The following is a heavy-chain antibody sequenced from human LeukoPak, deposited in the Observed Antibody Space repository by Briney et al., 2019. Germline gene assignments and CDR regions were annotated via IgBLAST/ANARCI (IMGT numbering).Heavy chain of an antibody. CDR1: GFTFSDYY. CDR3: ARVYYYDSSGYLFDY. J-gene: IGHJ4*02. V-gene: IGHV3-11*01. D-gene: IGHD3-22*01. CDR2: ISSSGSTI. Sequence: GGSLRLSCAASGFTFSDYYMSWIRQAPGKGPEWVSYISSSGSTIYYADSVKGRFTISRDNAKNSLYLQMNSLRAEDTAVYYCARVYYYDSSGYLFDYWGQGTLVTVSS.